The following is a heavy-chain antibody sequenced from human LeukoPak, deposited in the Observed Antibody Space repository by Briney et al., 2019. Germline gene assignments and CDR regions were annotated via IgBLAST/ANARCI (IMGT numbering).Heavy chain of an antibody. Sequence: PGGSLRLSCAASGFTFGSYGMHWVRQAPGKGLEYVSATTSNGGSTYYANSVKGRFTISRDNSKNTLYLQMGSLRAEDMAVYYCARIFSDSSGFYYDYWGQGTLVTVSS. CDR2: TTSNGGST. D-gene: IGHD3-22*01. CDR3: ARIFSDSSGFYYDY. CDR1: GFTFGSYG. J-gene: IGHJ4*02. V-gene: IGHV3-64*01.